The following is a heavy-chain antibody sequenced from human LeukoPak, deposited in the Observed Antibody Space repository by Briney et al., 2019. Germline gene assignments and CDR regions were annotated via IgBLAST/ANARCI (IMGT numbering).Heavy chain of an antibody. V-gene: IGHV6-1*01. CDR2: TYYRSKWYN. CDR1: GDSVSSNSAL. Sequence: SQTLSLTCAISGDSVSSNSALWNWIRQSPSRGLGWLGRTYYRSKWYNDYAVSVKSRITINADTSKNQFSLQLNSVTPEDTAVYYCANSKPMWNDAFDIWGQGTMVTVSS. J-gene: IGHJ3*02. D-gene: IGHD1-1*01. CDR3: ANSKPMWNDAFDI.